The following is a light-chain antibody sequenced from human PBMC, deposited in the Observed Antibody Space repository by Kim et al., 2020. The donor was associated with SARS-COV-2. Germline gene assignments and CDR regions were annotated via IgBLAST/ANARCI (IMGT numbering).Light chain of an antibody. CDR1: STDVGCYNY. Sequence: GPSVTTTTTGTSTDVGCYNYVSWSQQHPGKAPKLMIYDVSKRPSGVPYRFSGSKSGNTASLTISGLQAEDEADYYCCSYAGSYTWVFGGGTQLTVL. J-gene: IGLJ3*02. CDR3: CSYAGSYTWV. V-gene: IGLV2-11*01. CDR2: DVS.